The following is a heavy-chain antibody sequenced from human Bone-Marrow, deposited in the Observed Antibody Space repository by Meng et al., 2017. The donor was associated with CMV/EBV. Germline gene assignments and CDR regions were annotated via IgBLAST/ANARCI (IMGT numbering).Heavy chain of an antibody. J-gene: IGHJ4*01. V-gene: IGHV1-46*01. D-gene: IGHD6-19*01. Sequence: ASVKVSCKASGYTFTSDYIHWVRQAPGQGLEWMGIIKRIGSSTIYAQKFQGRVTMTRDTSTNTVYMELSSRRSEDTAVYYCARDRERSGWYSDIWGHGTLVTFSS. CDR3: ARDRERSGWYSDI. CDR2: IKRIGSST. CDR1: GYTFTSDY.